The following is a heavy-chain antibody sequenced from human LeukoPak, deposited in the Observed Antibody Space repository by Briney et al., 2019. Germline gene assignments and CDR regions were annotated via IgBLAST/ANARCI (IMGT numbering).Heavy chain of an antibody. CDR2: ISSSSSYI. CDR3: ARESRGYGDYYYYYYMDV. V-gene: IGHV3-21*01. J-gene: IGHJ6*03. D-gene: IGHD4-17*01. Sequence: GGSLRLSCAASGFTLSSYSLNWVRQAPGKGLEWVSSISSSSSYIYYADSVKGRFTISRDNAKNSLYLQMNSLRAEDTAVYYCARESRGYGDYYYYYYMDVWGKGTTVTISS. CDR1: GFTLSSYS.